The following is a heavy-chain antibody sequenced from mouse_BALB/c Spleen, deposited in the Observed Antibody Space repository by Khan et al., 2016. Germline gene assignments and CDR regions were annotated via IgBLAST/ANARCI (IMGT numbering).Heavy chain of an antibody. J-gene: IGHJ4*01. V-gene: IGHV1-7*01. Sequence: QVQLQQSGAELAKPGASVKMSCKASGYTFTSYCMYWVKQRPGQGLEWIGYIIPSTGYTEYNQKFKDKATLTADKSTSTAYMQLSSLTSRDSAVHYSARTLPLPTKLPDWGPGTSVTV. CDR1: GYTFTSYC. CDR3: ARTLPLPTKLPD. CDR2: IIPSTGYT. D-gene: IGHD1-1*01.